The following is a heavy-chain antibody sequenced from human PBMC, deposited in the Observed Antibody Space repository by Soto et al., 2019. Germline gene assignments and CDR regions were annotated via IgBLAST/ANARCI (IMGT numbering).Heavy chain of an antibody. J-gene: IGHJ4*02. CDR2: ISGSDDST. V-gene: IGHV3-23*01. Sequence: EVQLLESGGGLVQPGESLRLSCAASGFTFSTYAMSWVRQAPGKGLERVSGISGSDDSTYYADSVKGRFTISRDNSKNTLYLSMNCLSGEDTSVYYCAKRRSSSTCYCGGQGILVTVS. CDR3: AKRRSSSTCYC. CDR1: GFTFSTYA. D-gene: IGHD6-6*01.